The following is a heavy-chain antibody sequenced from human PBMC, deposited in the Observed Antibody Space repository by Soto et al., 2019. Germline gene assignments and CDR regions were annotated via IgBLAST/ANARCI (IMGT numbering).Heavy chain of an antibody. J-gene: IGHJ5*02. Sequence: GASVKVSCKASGVTFSSYAISWVRQAPVQGLEWMVGIIPIFGTANYAQKFQGRVTITADESTSTDYMELSSLRSEDTAVYYCARGGAARREWFEAWGQGTMVTVSS. CDR3: ARGGAARREWFEA. CDR2: IIPIFGTA. V-gene: IGHV1-69*13. D-gene: IGHD6-6*01. CDR1: GVTFSSYA.